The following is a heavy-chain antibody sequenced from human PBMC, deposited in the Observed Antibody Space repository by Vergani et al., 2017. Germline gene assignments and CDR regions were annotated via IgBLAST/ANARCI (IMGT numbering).Heavy chain of an antibody. CDR3: AREYLAAAGTEY. CDR1: GFTVSSNY. D-gene: IGHD6-13*01. V-gene: IGHV3-21*01. J-gene: IGHJ4*02. Sequence: EVQLVESGGGLVQPGGSLRLSCAASGFTVSSNYMSWVRQAPGKGLEWVSSISSSSSYVYYANSLKRSFTISRDNAKNSLYLQMNSLRAEDTAVYYCAREYLAAAGTEYWGQGTLVTVSS. CDR2: ISSSSSYV.